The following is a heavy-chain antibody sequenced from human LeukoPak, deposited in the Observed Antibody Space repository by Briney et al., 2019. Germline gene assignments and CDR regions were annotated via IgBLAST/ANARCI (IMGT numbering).Heavy chain of an antibody. J-gene: IGHJ3*02. CDR1: DDSFSSHY. CDR3: ARDLVTVTKGFDI. CDR2: ISYIGST. D-gene: IGHD4-17*01. V-gene: IGHV4-59*11. Sequence: SETLSPTCAVSDDSFSSHYWTWIRQPPGKGLEWIGYISYIGSTNYNPSLKSRVTISIDTSRNQFSLRLSSVTAADTAVYYCARDLVTVTKGFDIWGQGTMVSVSS.